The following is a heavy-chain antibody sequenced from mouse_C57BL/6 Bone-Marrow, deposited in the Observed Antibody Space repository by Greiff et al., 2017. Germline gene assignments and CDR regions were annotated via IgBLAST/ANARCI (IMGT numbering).Heavy chain of an antibody. V-gene: IGHV1-81*01. CDR3: ARSGIYYVYDVPFAY. D-gene: IGHD2-2*01. J-gene: IGHJ3*01. CDR2: IYPRSGNT. Sequence: VQLVESGAELARPGASVKLSCKASGYTFTSYGISWVKQRTGQGLEWIGEIYPRSGNTYYNEKFKGKATLTADKSSSTAYMELRSLTSADSAVYFSARSGIYYVYDVPFAYWGQGTLVTVSA. CDR1: GYTFTSYG.